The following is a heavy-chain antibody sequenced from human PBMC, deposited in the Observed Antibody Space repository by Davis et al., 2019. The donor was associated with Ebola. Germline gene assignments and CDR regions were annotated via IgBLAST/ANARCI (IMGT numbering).Heavy chain of an antibody. J-gene: IGHJ3*02. Sequence: GESLKISCAVSGVTFRNYVMSWVRQAPGTGPESVSSIRSSGGNSFFMDSVKGRFYIDRDNSKNTVHLQMHRLRADDTAVYYCAKGEPYCSDISCYSFDAFGSWGQGTMVTVSS. D-gene: IGHD2-2*01. CDR1: GVTFRNYV. CDR2: IRSSGGNS. V-gene: IGHV3-23*01. CDR3: AKGEPYCSDISCYSFDAFGS.